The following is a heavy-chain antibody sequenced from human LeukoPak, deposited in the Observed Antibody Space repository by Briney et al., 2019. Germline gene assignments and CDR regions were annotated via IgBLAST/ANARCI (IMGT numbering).Heavy chain of an antibody. J-gene: IGHJ3*02. CDR2: ISSSSSYI. CDR3: ARAYYNSWNGHAFDI. V-gene: IGHV3-21*01. Sequence: SGGSLRLSCAASGFTFSSYSMNWVRQAPGKGLEWVSSISSSSSYIYYADSVMGRFTISRDDAKSSLFLQMNSLRAEDTAVYYCARAYYNSWNGHAFDIWGQGTMVTVSS. D-gene: IGHD3-3*01. CDR1: GFTFSSYS.